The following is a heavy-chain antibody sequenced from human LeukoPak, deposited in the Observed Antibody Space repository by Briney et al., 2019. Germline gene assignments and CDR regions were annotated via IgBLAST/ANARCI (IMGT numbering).Heavy chain of an antibody. D-gene: IGHD3-10*01. CDR2: FNYRGST. Sequence: SETLSLTCAVYGGSFSGYYWSWIRQPPGKGLEWSGEFNYRGSTNYNPTLKSRVTISVDTSKNQFSLKLSSVTAADTAVYYCARGFTMVRGVIITRFGYYYYGMDVWGKGTTVTVSS. V-gene: IGHV4-34*01. CDR1: GGSFSGYY. CDR3: ARGFTMVRGVIITRFGYYYYGMDV. J-gene: IGHJ6*04.